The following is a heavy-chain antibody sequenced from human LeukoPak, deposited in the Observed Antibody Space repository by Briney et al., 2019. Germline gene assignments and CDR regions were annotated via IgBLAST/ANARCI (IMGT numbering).Heavy chain of an antibody. D-gene: IGHD2-2*01. CDR1: GGSISSGDYY. CDR2: IYYSGST. CDR3: ARGGRVVPAASFDP. J-gene: IGHJ5*02. Sequence: SETLSLTCTVSGGSISSGDYYWSWIRQPPGKGPEWIGYIYYSGSTYYNPSLKSRVTISVDTSKNQFSLKLSSVTAADTAVYYCARGGRVVPAASFDPWGQGTLVTVSS. V-gene: IGHV4-30-4*01.